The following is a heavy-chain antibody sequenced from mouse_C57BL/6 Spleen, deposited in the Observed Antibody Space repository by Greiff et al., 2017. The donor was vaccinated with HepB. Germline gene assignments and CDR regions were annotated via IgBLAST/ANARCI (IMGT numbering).Heavy chain of an antibody. CDR2: SRNKANDYTT. CDR1: GFTFSDFY. J-gene: IGHJ4*01. CDR3: ARALGSMDY. Sequence: EVQVVESGGGLVQSGRSLRLSCATSGFTFSDFYMEWVRQAPGKGLEWIAASRNKANDYTTEYSASVKGRFIVSRDTSQSILYLQMNALRAEDTAIYYCARALGSMDYWGQGTSVTVSS. V-gene: IGHV7-1*01.